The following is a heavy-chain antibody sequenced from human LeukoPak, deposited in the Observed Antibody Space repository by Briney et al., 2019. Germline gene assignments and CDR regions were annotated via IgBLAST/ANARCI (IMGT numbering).Heavy chain of an antibody. D-gene: IGHD2-21*01. J-gene: IGHJ5*02. Sequence: SETLSLTCAVSGGSISRSNWWSWVRQPPGKGLEWIGEIYHSGSTNYNPSLKSRVTISVDTSKNQFSLKLSSVTAADTAVYYCASLLGSRFDPGGQGTLVTVSS. V-gene: IGHV4-4*02. CDR1: GGSISRSNW. CDR2: IYHSGST. CDR3: ASLLGSRFDP.